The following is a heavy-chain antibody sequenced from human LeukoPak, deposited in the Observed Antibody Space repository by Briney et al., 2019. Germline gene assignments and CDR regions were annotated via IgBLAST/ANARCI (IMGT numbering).Heavy chain of an antibody. CDR1: GFTFSGYS. CDR3: ANHLACGSTSCPSFDY. CDR2: ISDDSNYI. J-gene: IGHJ4*02. D-gene: IGHD2-2*01. V-gene: IGHV3-21*01. Sequence: GGSLRLSCAASGFTFSGYSMNWVRQAPGKGLEWVSSISDDSNYIYYADSVKGRFTISRDNAKNSLYLQMNSLRAEDTAVYYCANHLACGSTSCPSFDYWGQGTLVTVSS.